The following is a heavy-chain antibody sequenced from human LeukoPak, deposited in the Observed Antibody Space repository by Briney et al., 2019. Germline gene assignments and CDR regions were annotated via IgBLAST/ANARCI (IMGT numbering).Heavy chain of an antibody. D-gene: IGHD2-15*01. Sequence: ASVKVSCKAPGYTFTGYYMHWVRQAPGQGLEWMGWINPNSGGTNYAQKFQGWVTMTRDTSISTAYMELSRLRSDDTAVYYCARAPLGYCSGGSCYTWFDPWGQGTLVTVSS. J-gene: IGHJ5*02. CDR2: INPNSGGT. CDR1: GYTFTGYY. V-gene: IGHV1-2*04. CDR3: ARAPLGYCSGGSCYTWFDP.